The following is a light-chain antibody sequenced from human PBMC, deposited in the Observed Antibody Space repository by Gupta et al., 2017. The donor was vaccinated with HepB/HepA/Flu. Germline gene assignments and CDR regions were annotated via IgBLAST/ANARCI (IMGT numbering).Light chain of an antibody. CDR1: ALPKQY. J-gene: IGLJ3*02. CDR3: QSADSSGTYWV. CDR2: KDS. V-gene: IGLV3-25*03. Sequence: SYELTQPPSVSVSPGQTARITCSGDALPKQYAYWYQQKPGQAPVLVIYKDSERPSGIPERFSGSGSGTTVTLTISGVQAEDEADYYCQSADSSGTYWVFGGGTKLTVL.